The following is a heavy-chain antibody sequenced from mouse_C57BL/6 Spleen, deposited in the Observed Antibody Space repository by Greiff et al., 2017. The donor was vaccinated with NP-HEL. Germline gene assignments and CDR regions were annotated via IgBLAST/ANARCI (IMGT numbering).Heavy chain of an antibody. CDR3: ARTSLYYGNPYWYFDV. J-gene: IGHJ1*03. CDR1: GFSLTSYG. CDR2: IWSGGST. D-gene: IGHD2-1*01. V-gene: IGHV2-2*01. Sequence: QVQLQQSGPGLVQPSQSLSITCTVSGFSLTSYGVHWVRQSPGKGLEWLGVIWSGGSTDYNAAFISRLSISKDNSKSQVFFKMNSLQADDTAIYYCARTSLYYGNPYWYFDVWGTGTTVTVSS.